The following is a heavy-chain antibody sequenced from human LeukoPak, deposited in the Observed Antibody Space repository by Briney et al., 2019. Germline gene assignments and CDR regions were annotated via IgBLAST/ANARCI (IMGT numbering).Heavy chain of an antibody. CDR2: IYTSGST. CDR1: GGSISSYY. J-gene: IGHJ4*02. D-gene: IGHD3-22*01. Sequence: SETLSLTCTVSGGSISSYYLSWIRQPAGKGLEWIGRIYTSGSTNYNPSLKIRVTMSVDTSKNQFSLKLSSVTAADTAVYYCVPYYYDSSGYYYAPGRGQGPLVTVSS. V-gene: IGHV4-4*07. CDR3: VPYYYDSSGYYYAPG.